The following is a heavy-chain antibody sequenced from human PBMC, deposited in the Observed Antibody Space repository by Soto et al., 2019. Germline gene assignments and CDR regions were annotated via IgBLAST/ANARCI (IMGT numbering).Heavy chain of an antibody. Sequence: SETLSLTCAVSGGSFTSNNWWTWVRQPPGQGLERNGEIYRTGSTNYNPSIKSRVTISLDKSVNQFSLKVPSLPAAVTAVYSCASRDPGTSVDYWGQGTLVTVSS. CDR1: GGSFTSNNW. J-gene: IGHJ4*02. CDR3: ASRDPGTSVDY. V-gene: IGHV4-4*02. CDR2: IYRTGST. D-gene: IGHD1-7*01.